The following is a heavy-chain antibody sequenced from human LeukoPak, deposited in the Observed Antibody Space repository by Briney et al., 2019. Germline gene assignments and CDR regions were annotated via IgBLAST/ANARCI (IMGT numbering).Heavy chain of an antibody. CDR1: GGSISSGGYY. J-gene: IGHJ4*02. CDR3: AREVDLLLDY. Sequence: SETLSLTCTVSGGSISSGGYYWSWIRQHPGKGLEWIGYIYYSGSTYYNPSLKSRVTISVDTSKNQFSLRLSSVTAADTAVYYCAREVDLLLDYWGQGTLVTVSS. V-gene: IGHV4-31*03. CDR2: IYYSGST.